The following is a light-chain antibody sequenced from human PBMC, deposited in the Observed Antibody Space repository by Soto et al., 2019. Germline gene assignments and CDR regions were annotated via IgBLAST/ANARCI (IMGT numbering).Light chain of an antibody. Sequence: QSALTQPPSASGSPGQSVTISCIGTSSDVGGYNYVSWYQQHPGKAPKLLIYEVSKRPSGVPDRFAGSKSGNTASLTVSGLQAEDEADYYCSSYAASNTFGVFGGGTQLTVL. V-gene: IGLV2-8*01. J-gene: IGLJ2*01. CDR2: EVS. CDR1: SSDVGGYNY. CDR3: SSYAASNTFGV.